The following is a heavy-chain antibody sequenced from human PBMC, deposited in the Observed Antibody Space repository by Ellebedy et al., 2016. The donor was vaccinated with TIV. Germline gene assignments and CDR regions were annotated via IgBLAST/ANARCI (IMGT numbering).Heavy chain of an antibody. CDR3: ARATEGLDY. V-gene: IGHV3-13*01. CDR1: GFTFSSYD. CDR2: ISTAGDT. Sequence: GESLKISCAASGFTFSSYDMHWVRQRTGKGLEWVSAISTAGDTYYPGSVKGRFTISRENAKNSLYLQMNSLRAGDTAVYYCARATEGLDYWGQGTLVTVSS. D-gene: IGHD1-14*01. J-gene: IGHJ4*02.